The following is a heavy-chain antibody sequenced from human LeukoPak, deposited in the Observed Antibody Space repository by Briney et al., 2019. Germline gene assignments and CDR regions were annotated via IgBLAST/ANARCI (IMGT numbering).Heavy chain of an antibody. J-gene: IGHJ3*01. V-gene: IGHV3-7*01. CDR2: INEAGSVT. CDR3: ATDSGYNAFDV. CDR1: GFTFTSSW. D-gene: IGHD5-12*01. Sequence: PGGSLRLSCAASGFTFTSSWMCWVRQAPGKGLEWLVNINEAGSVTNYVHSVRGRFTISRDNAKNSLYLQMNSLRVEDTAVYYCATDSGYNAFDVWGQGTMVSVSS.